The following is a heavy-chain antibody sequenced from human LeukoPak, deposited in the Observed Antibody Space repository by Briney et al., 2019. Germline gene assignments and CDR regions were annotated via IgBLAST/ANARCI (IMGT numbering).Heavy chain of an antibody. V-gene: IGHV3-23*01. CDR1: GFTFTSYA. J-gene: IGHJ4*02. D-gene: IGHD3-22*01. Sequence: GGSLRLSCAASGFTFTSYAMNWVRHAPGKGLEWGSVISASGATTDYADSVKGRFTISRDNSKTTLYLQMNSLRAEDTAVYYCTKGSYYDNSGRAYFDYWGQGTLVTVSS. CDR2: ISASGATT. CDR3: TKGSYYDNSGRAYFDY.